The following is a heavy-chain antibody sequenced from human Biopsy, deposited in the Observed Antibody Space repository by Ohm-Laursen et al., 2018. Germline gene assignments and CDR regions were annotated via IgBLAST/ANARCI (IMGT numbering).Heavy chain of an antibody. CDR1: GGSFLGYF. J-gene: IGHJ5*02. D-gene: IGHD3-10*01. V-gene: IGHV4-34*01. CDR3: ARGLPRIAPMVRGRRTWFDP. Sequence: SETLSLTCAVYGGSFLGYFLGRVRPTPGEGGGGIGENNPSGNTHYKPSLDSRVAISADTSKNQFSLNLYSVTAADTAVYFCARGLPRIAPMVRGRRTWFDPWGQGTLVTVSS. CDR2: NNPSGNT.